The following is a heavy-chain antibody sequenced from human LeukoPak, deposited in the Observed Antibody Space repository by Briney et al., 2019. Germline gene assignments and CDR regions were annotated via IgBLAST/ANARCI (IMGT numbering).Heavy chain of an antibody. V-gene: IGHV3-7*01. J-gene: IGHJ6*02. CDR3: ARGATTLNYYVMDV. Sequence: GGSLRLSCAASGFTFSSYWMSWVRQAPGKGLEWVANIKQDGSEKYYVDSVKGRFTISRDNAKNSLYLQMNSLRAEDTAVYYCARGATTLNYYVMDVWGQGTTVTVSS. CDR2: IKQDGSEK. CDR1: GFTFSSYW. D-gene: IGHD1-1*01.